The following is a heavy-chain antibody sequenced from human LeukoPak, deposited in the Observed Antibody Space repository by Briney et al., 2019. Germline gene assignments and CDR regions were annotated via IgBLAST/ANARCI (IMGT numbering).Heavy chain of an antibody. V-gene: IGHV4-4*07. CDR1: GGSISSYY. CDR2: IYTSGST. Sequence: SETLSLTCTVSGGSISSYYWSWIRQPAGKGLEWIGRIYTSGSTNYNPSLKSRVTMSVDTSKNQFSLKLGSVTAADTAVYYCARGGVEYYYDSSGYGAFDIWGQGTMVTVSS. D-gene: IGHD3-22*01. CDR3: ARGGVEYYYDSSGYGAFDI. J-gene: IGHJ3*02.